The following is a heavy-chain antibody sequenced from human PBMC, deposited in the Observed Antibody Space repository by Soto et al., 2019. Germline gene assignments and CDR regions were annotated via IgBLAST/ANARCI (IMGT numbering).Heavy chain of an antibody. CDR2: IYYSGST. D-gene: IGHD2-15*01. J-gene: IGHJ4*02. Sequence: PSETLSLTCTVSGGSVSSGSYYWSWIRQPPGKGLEWIGYIYYSGSTNYNPSLKSRVTISVDTSKNQFSLKLSSVTAADTAVYYCARVVESGWQPLGYFDYWGQGTLVTVSS. CDR3: ARVVESGWQPLGYFDY. CDR1: GGSVSSGSYY. V-gene: IGHV4-61*01.